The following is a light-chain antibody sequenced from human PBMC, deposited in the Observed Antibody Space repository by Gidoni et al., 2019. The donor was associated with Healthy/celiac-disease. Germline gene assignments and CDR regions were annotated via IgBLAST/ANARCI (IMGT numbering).Light chain of an antibody. V-gene: IGLV7-46*01. CDR2: DTS. J-gene: IGLJ2*01. Sequence: QAVVTEAPSLTVSPGGTVTLPLGCRTGAVTSGPYHFGFTQKPGQAPRTLIYDTSNKHSWTPARFSGSLLGGKAALTLSGAQPEDEAEYYCLLSYSGARVFGGGTKLTVL. CDR1: TGAVTSGPY. CDR3: LLSYSGARV.